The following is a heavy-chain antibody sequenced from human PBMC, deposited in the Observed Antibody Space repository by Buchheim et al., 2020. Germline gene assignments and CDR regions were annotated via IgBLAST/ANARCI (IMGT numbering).Heavy chain of an antibody. Sequence: QVQLVESGGGVVQPGRSLRLSCAASGFTFSSYGMHWVRQAPGKGLEWVAVIWYDGSNKYYADSVKGRFTISRDNSKKKLYLQMNSLRAEDTAVYYCASGVELRPVDYWGQGTL. CDR2: IWYDGSNK. CDR1: GFTFSSYG. J-gene: IGHJ4*02. V-gene: IGHV3-33*01. CDR3: ASGVELRPVDY. D-gene: IGHD1-7*01.